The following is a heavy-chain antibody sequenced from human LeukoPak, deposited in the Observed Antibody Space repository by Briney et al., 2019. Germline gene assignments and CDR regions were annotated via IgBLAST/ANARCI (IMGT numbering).Heavy chain of an antibody. D-gene: IGHD3-16*01. CDR2: IIPIFGTA. J-gene: IGHJ5*02. CDR1: GGTFSSYA. CDR3: ARDGMGGTNWFDP. V-gene: IGHV1-69*05. Sequence: ASVKVSCKASGGTFSSYAISSVRHAPGQGLEWMGGIIPIFGTANYAQKFQGRVTITTDESTSTAYMELSSLRSEDTAVYYCARDGMGGTNWFDPWGQGTLVTVSS.